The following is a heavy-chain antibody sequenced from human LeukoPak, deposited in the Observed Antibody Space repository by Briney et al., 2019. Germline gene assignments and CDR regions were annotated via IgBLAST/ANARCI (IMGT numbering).Heavy chain of an antibody. J-gene: IGHJ4*02. Sequence: SQSLSLTCAISGDSVSSNSVAWNWIRQSPSRGLEWLGRTYYRSKWYNDYAVSVKSRITINPDTSKNQFSLQLNSVTPEDTAVYYCARSMVSKGYFDYWGQGTLVTVSS. V-gene: IGHV6-1*01. CDR3: ARSMVSKGYFDY. D-gene: IGHD2-8*01. CDR2: TYYRSKWYN. CDR1: GDSVSSNSVA.